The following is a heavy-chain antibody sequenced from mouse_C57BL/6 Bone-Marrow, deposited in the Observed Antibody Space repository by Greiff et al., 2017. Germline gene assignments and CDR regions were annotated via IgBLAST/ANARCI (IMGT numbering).Heavy chain of an antibody. J-gene: IGHJ3*01. Sequence: QVHVKQSGAELVKPGASVKISCKASGYAFSSYWMNWVKQRPGKGLEWIGQIYPGDGDTNYNGKFKGKATLTADKASSTAYMQLSSHTAEDSAVYFCARDDYDPLAYWGQGTLVTVSA. CDR2: IYPGDGDT. D-gene: IGHD2-4*01. V-gene: IGHV1-80*01. CDR3: ARDDYDPLAY. CDR1: GYAFSSYW.